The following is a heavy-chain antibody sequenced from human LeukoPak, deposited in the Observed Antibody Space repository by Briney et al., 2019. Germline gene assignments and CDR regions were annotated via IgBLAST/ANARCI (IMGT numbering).Heavy chain of an antibody. V-gene: IGHV4-34*01. CDR1: GGSFSGYY. J-gene: IGHJ4*02. D-gene: IGHD6-19*01. CDR2: INHSGST. CDR3: ARELVSSGWYYFDY. Sequence: PSETLSLTCAVYGGSFSGYYWSWIRQPPGKGLEWIGEINHSGSTNYNPSLKSRVTISVDTSKNQFSLKLSSVTAADTAVYYCARELVSSGWYYFDYWGQGTLVTVSS.